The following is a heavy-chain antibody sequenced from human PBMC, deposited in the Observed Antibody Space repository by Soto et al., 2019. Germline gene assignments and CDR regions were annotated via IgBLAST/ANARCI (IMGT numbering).Heavy chain of an antibody. D-gene: IGHD6-6*01. CDR2: IYYSGST. V-gene: IGHV4-61*01. Sequence: SETLSLTCTVSGGSVSGGSYYWSWIRQPPGKGLEWIGYIYYSGSTNYNPSLKGRATISVDTSKNQFSLKLSSVTAADTAVYYCARVLEYSSSSGFFDYWGQGTLVTVSS. CDR1: GGSVSGGSYY. CDR3: ARVLEYSSSSGFFDY. J-gene: IGHJ4*02.